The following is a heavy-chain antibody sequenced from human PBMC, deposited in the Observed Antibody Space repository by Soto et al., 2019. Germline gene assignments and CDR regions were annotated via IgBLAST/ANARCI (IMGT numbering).Heavy chain of an antibody. Sequence: QMRLQESGPGLVKPSGTLSLACAVSGASVSSDNWWSWVRQPPGKGLEWIGEIFHSETTNYNPSLKRRATISVNKSKNKFSMTLTTVTAADKGEYYCAKNGWYSADIWGQGTMVTVSS. J-gene: IGHJ3*02. V-gene: IGHV4-4*02. D-gene: IGHD6-19*01. CDR3: AKNGWYSADI. CDR1: GASVSSDNW. CDR2: IFHSETT.